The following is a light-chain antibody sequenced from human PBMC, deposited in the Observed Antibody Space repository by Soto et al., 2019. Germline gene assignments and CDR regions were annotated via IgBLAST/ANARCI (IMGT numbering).Light chain of an antibody. J-gene: IGKJ1*01. CDR1: QSVSSNY. CDR3: QQYGSSPRT. Sequence: EIVLTQSPGTLSLSPGERATLSCRASQSVSSNYLAWYQQKPGQAPRLLIYGISCRATGIPDRFSGSGSGTELTLTISRLEPEDVAVYYCQQYGSSPRTCGQGTKVEIK. V-gene: IGKV3-20*01. CDR2: GIS.